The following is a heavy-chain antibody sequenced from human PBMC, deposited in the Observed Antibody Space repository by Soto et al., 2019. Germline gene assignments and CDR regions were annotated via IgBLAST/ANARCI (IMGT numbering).Heavy chain of an antibody. CDR3: ETNMITFGGVIRLDV. CDR2: IIPIFGTA. V-gene: IGHV1-69*13. J-gene: IGHJ6*02. CDR1: GGTFSSYA. Sequence: SVKVSCKASGGTFSSYAISWVRQAPGQGLEWMGGIIPIFGTANYAQKFQGRVTITADESTSTAYMELSSLRSEDTAVYYCETNMITFGGVIRLDVWGQGTTVTVSS. D-gene: IGHD3-16*02.